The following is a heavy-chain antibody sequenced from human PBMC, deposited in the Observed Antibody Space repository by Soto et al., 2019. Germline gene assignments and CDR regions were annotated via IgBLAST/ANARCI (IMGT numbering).Heavy chain of an antibody. Sequence: GGTLRIAGAASEFIFKMYWMHWVRQSPGKGLVWISRIYNDGTYSDYADSVRGRFTISRDNVNDTLYLQMNNLRAEDSGLYYCTRGPRPISTGTGAYWGQG. CDR1: EFIFKMYW. J-gene: IGHJ4*02. V-gene: IGHV3-74*01. CDR2: IYNDGTYS. D-gene: IGHD3-10*01. CDR3: TRGPRPISTGTGAY.